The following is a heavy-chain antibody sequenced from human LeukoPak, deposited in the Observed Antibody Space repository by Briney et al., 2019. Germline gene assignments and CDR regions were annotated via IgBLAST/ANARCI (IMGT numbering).Heavy chain of an antibody. Sequence: GGSLRLSCAASGFTFSSYSMNWVRQAPGKGLEWVSYISSSSSTISYADSVKGRFTISRDNAKNSLYLQINNLRAEDTAVYYCARGGGQLDYWGQGTLVTVSS. D-gene: IGHD2-15*01. J-gene: IGHJ4*02. CDR3: ARGGGQLDY. CDR2: ISSSSSTI. V-gene: IGHV3-48*01. CDR1: GFTFSSYS.